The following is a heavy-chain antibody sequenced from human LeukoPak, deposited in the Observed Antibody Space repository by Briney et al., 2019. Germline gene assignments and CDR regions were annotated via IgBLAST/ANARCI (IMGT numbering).Heavy chain of an antibody. CDR2: IRYDGSNK. J-gene: IGHJ6*03. Sequence: GGSLRLSCAASGFTFSSYGMHWVRQAPGKGLEWVAFIRYDGSNKYYADSVKGRFTISRDNSKNTLYLQMNSLRAEDTAVYYCAKDPSALVVPAARTSYYYYMDVWGKGTTVTISS. CDR1: GFTFSSYG. V-gene: IGHV3-30*02. D-gene: IGHD2-2*01. CDR3: AKDPSALVVPAARTSYYYYMDV.